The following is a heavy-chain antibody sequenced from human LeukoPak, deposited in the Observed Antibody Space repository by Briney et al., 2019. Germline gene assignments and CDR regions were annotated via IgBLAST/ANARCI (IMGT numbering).Heavy chain of an antibody. CDR3: ARDTVFWRPGYYVS. J-gene: IGHJ5*02. V-gene: IGHV1-18*01. D-gene: IGHD3-9*01. CDR2: ISAYNGNT. CDR1: GYTFTSYG. Sequence: ASVTVSCKASGYTFTSYGISWVRQAPGQGLEWMGWISAYNGNTNYAQKLQGRVTMTTDTSTSTAYMELRSLRSDDTAVYYCARDTVFWRPGYYVSWGQGTLVTVSS.